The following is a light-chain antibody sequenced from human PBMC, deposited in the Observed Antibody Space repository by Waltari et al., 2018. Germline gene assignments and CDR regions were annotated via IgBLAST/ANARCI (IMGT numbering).Light chain of an antibody. CDR3: FSIDSSGNYRV. CDR1: ALPKNY. CDR2: EDI. J-gene: IGLJ3*02. Sequence: SYELTQPPSVSVSPGQTARITCSGDALPKNYAYWYQQKSGQAPVLVIYEDIKRPSGSPERRSGSSSGTMATLTISGAQVEDEADYYCFSIDSSGNYRVFGGGTKLTVL. V-gene: IGLV3-10*01.